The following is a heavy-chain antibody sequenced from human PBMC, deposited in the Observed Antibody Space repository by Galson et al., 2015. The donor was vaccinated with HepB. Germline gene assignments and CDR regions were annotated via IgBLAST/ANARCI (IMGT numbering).Heavy chain of an antibody. CDR3: AKLGGGYSSFYMQLGFDY. Sequence: SLRLSCAASGFTFSSYGMHWVRQAPGKGLEWVAVISYDGGNKYYADSVKGRFTISRDNSKNTLYLQMNSLRAEDTAVYYCAKLGGGYSSFYMQLGFDYWGQGTLVTVSS. CDR2: ISYDGGNK. D-gene: IGHD6-19*01. J-gene: IGHJ4*02. V-gene: IGHV3-30*18. CDR1: GFTFSSYG.